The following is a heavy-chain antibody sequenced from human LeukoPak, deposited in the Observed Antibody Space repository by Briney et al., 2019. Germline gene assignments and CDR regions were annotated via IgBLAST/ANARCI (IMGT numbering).Heavy chain of an antibody. Sequence: PSETLSLTCTVSGDSISTADYYWSWIRQPPGTGLEWIGYIYYSGSTNYNPSLKSRVTISVDTSKNQFSLKLSSVTAADTAVYYCARVWGYYDSSGYYPYYFDYWGQGTLVTVSS. D-gene: IGHD3-22*01. CDR1: GDSISTADYY. CDR2: IYYSGST. CDR3: ARVWGYYDSSGYYPYYFDY. V-gene: IGHV4-61*08. J-gene: IGHJ4*02.